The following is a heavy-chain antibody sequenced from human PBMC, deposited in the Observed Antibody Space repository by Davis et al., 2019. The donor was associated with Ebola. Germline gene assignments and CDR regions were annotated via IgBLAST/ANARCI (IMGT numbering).Heavy chain of an antibody. J-gene: IGHJ6*02. D-gene: IGHD3-10*01. CDR2: ISGSGGST. CDR3: AKDRSGVLWFGELFPLGYGMDV. Sequence: GESLKISCAASGFTFSSYAVSWVRQAPGKGLEWVSAISGSGGSTYYADSVKGRFTISRDNSKNTLYLQMNSLRAEDTAVYYCAKDRSGVLWFGELFPLGYGMDVWGQGTTVTVSS. V-gene: IGHV3-23*01. CDR1: GFTFSSYA.